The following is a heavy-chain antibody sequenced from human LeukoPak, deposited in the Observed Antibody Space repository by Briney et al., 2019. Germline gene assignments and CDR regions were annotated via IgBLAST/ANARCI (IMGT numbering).Heavy chain of an antibody. Sequence: PGGSLRLSCAASGFTFSRHGMHWVRQAPGKGLEWVAFIRYDGSDRYYADSVKGRFTISRDNSENTLYLQMNSLRPEDMALYYCAKPTYYDIWSGYMDVWGKGTTVTVSS. CDR2: IRYDGSDR. J-gene: IGHJ6*04. CDR3: AKPTYYDIWSGYMDV. CDR1: GFTFSRHG. D-gene: IGHD3-3*01. V-gene: IGHV3-30*02.